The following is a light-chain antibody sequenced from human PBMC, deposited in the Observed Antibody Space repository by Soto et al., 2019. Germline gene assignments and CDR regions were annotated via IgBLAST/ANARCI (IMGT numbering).Light chain of an antibody. CDR3: RSYAGSYTVV. CDR1: SSDVGGYNY. CDR2: DVS. V-gene: IGLV2-11*01. J-gene: IGLJ2*01. Sequence: QSVLTQPRSVCGSPGQSVTISCTGTSSDVGGYNYVSWYQQHPGKAPKLMIYDVSKRPSEVPDRFSGSKSGNTASLTSSGLQAEDEADYYCRSYAGSYTVVFGGGTKLTVL.